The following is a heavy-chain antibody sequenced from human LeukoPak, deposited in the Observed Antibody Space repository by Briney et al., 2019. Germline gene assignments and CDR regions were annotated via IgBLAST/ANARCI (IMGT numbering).Heavy chain of an antibody. D-gene: IGHD3-10*01. CDR3: ARGKEVITMLRGLKPGYYFDY. CDR2: IYYSGST. V-gene: IGHV4-59*01. J-gene: IGHJ4*02. Sequence: SETLSLTCTVSGGSISSYYWSWVRQPPGKGLEWIGYIYYSGSTNYNPSLKSRVTMSVDTSKNQFSLKLSSVTAADTAVYYCARGKEVITMLRGLKPGYYFDYWGQGTLVTVSS. CDR1: GGSISSYY.